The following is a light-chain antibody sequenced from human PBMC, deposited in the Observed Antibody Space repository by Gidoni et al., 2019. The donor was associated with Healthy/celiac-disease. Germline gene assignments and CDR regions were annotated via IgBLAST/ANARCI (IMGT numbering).Light chain of an antibody. CDR3: QQRGT. J-gene: IGKJ1*01. V-gene: IGKV3-11*01. Sequence: EIVLTQSPATLSLSPGERATLSCRASQSVSSYLAWYQQKPGQAPRLLIYDASNRATGIPARFSGIGSGTDFTLTISSLEPEDFAVYYCQQRGTFGQGTKVEIK. CDR2: DAS. CDR1: QSVSSY.